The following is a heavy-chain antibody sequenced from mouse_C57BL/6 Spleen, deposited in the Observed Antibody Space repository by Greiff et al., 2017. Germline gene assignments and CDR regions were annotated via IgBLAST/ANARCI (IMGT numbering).Heavy chain of an antibody. D-gene: IGHD2-1*01. V-gene: IGHV1-50*01. J-gene: IGHJ1*03. Sequence: LQLQQPGAELVKPGASVKLSCKASGYTFTSYWMQWVKQRPGQGLEWIGEIDPSDSYTNYNPKFKGKATLTVDTSSSTAYMQLSSLTSEDSAVYYCARRVYGNYGFDVWGTGTTVTVSS. CDR3: ARRVYGNYGFDV. CDR1: GYTFTSYW. CDR2: IDPSDSYT.